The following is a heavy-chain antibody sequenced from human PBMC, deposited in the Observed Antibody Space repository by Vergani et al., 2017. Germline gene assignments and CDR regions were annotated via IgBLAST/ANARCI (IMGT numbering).Heavy chain of an antibody. CDR3: AKDRYCGGDCYSWFDP. J-gene: IGHJ5*02. D-gene: IGHD2-21*02. CDR2: ISSSSSTI. CDR1: GFTFSSYS. V-gene: IGHV3-48*01. Sequence: EVQLVESGGGLVQPGGSLRLSCAASGFTFSSYSMNWVRQAPGKGLEWVSYISSSSSTIYYADSVKGRFTISRDNSKNTLYLQMNSLRAEDTAVYYCAKDRYCGGDCYSWFDPWGQGTLVTVSS.